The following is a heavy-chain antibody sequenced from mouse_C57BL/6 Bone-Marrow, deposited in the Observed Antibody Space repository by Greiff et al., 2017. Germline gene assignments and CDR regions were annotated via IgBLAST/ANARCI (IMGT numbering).Heavy chain of an antibody. J-gene: IGHJ3*01. CDR2: IYPRSGNT. V-gene: IGHV1-81*01. CDR1: GYTFTSYG. Sequence: VKLMESGAELARPGASVKLSCKASGYTFTSYGISWVKQRTGQGLEWIGEIYPRSGNTYYNEKFKGKATLTADKSSSTAYMELSSLTSEDSAVYFCARLFAYWGQGTLVTVPA. CDR3: ARLFAY.